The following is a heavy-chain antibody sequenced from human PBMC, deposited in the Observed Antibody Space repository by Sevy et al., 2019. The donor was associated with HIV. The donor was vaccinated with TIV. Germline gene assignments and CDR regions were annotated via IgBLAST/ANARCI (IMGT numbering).Heavy chain of an antibody. CDR2: IDQDGSDK. D-gene: IGHD3-16*01. J-gene: IGHJ3*02. Sequence: GGSLRLSCAASEFIFTGYWMNWVRQAPGKGLEWVANIDQDGSDKRYVDSVRGRFTISRDNANNFLYLQMSGLGADDTAVYYCARAGGWGNINHSNQILDIWGHGTKVTVSS. CDR1: EFIFTGYW. V-gene: IGHV3-7*01. CDR3: ARAGGWGNINHSNQILDI.